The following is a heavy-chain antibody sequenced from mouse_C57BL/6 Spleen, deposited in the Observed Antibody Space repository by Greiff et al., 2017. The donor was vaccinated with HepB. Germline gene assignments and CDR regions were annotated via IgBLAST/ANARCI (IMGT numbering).Heavy chain of an antibody. V-gene: IGHV1-54*01. D-gene: IGHD1-1*01. CDR2: INPGSGGT. Sequence: VQLQQSGAELVRPGTSVKVSCKASGYAFTNYLIEWVKQRPGQGLEWIGVINPGSGGTNYNEKFKGKATLTADKSSSTAYMQLSSLTSEDSAVYFCAVSSYDFDYWGQGTTLTVSS. CDR1: GYAFTNYL. CDR3: AVSSYDFDY. J-gene: IGHJ2*01.